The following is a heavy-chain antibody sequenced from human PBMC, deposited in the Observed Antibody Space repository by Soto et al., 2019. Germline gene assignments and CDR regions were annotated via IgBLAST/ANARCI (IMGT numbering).Heavy chain of an antibody. CDR1: GYTFTSYD. J-gene: IGHJ6*03. Sequence: GASVKVSCKASGYTFTSYDINWVRQATGQGLEWMGWMNPNSGNTGYAQKFQGRVTMTRSTSISTAYMELSSLRSEDTAVYYCAIKFLEWFHPPYYYMAVWGNGTRVPV. V-gene: IGHV1-8*01. CDR3: AIKFLEWFHPPYYYMAV. CDR2: MNPNSGNT. D-gene: IGHD3-3*01.